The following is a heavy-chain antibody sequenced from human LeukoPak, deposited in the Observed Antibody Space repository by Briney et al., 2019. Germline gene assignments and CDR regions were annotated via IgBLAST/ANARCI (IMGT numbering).Heavy chain of an antibody. CDR1: GFTFGSYW. CDR3: ARGGGDFDY. D-gene: IGHD3-10*01. V-gene: IGHV3-7*01. J-gene: IGHJ4*02. CDR2: IKQDGSEK. Sequence: GGSLRLSCAASGFTFGSYWMSWVRQAPGKGLEWVANIKQDGSEKYYVDSVKGRFTISRDNAKNSLYLQMNSLRAEDTAVYYCARGGGDFDYWGQGTLVTVSS.